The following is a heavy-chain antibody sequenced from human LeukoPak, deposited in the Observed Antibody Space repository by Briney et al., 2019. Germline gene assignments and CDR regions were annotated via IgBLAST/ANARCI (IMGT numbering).Heavy chain of an antibody. CDR3: ARGPYSSHDHLSFYYYKGLDV. D-gene: IGHD3-22*01. Sequence: SETLSLTCVVSGDSITSGGYCWSWIRQPPGKGLEWIGYIYYSGSTSYNPSLKSRVTLSVDRSQNKFSLKMTSVTAADTAVYYCARGPYSSHDHLSFYYYKGLDVWGQGTMVSVSS. CDR1: GDSITSGGYC. J-gene: IGHJ3*01. CDR2: IYYSGST. V-gene: IGHV4-30-2*01.